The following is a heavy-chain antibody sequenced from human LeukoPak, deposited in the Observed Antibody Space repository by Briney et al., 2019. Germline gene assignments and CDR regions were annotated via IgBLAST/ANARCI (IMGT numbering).Heavy chain of an antibody. J-gene: IGHJ2*01. CDR3: ARRRNWGFWYFDL. Sequence: SETLSLTCAVYGGSFGGYYWSWIRQPPGKGLEWIGGINHSGSTNYNPSLKSRVTISVDTSKNQFSLKLSSVTAADTAVYYCARRRNWGFWYFDLWGRGTLVTVSS. V-gene: IGHV4-34*01. CDR1: GGSFGGYY. CDR2: INHSGST. D-gene: IGHD7-27*01.